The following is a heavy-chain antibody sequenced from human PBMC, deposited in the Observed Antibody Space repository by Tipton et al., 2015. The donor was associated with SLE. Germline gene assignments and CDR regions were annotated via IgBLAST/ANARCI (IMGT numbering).Heavy chain of an antibody. J-gene: IGHJ4*02. CDR1: GFSLSSSE. D-gene: IGHD2-21*01. V-gene: IGHV3-48*03. CDR2: IGSSGTTM. CDR3: TTVVVVPMGFDY. Sequence: SLRLSCAVSGFSLSSSEMNWVRQAPGKGLEWISYIGSSGTTMDYADSVKGRFTISRDNAKNSVYLQMNSLRAEDTAIYYCTTVVVVPMGFDYWGQGSLVTVSS.